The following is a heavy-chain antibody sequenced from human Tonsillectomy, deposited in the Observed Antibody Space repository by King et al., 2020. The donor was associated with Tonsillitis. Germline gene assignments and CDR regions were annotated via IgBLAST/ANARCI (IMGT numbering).Heavy chain of an antibody. CDR1: GGSISSSSYY. J-gene: IGHJ3*02. D-gene: IGHD1-26*01. Sequence: LQLQESGPGLVKPSETLSLTCTVSGGSISSSSYYWGWIRQPPGKGLEWIGSIYYSGSTYYNPSLKSRVTISVDTSKNQFSLKLSSVTAADTAVYYCARPQKWELGDDAFDIWGQGTMVTVSS. CDR3: ARPQKWELGDDAFDI. CDR2: IYYSGST. V-gene: IGHV4-39*01.